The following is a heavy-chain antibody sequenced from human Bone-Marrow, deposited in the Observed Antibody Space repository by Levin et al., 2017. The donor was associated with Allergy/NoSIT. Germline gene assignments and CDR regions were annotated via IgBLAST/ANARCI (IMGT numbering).Heavy chain of an antibody. V-gene: IGHV1-3*01. J-gene: IGHJ4*02. CDR2: INVGNGDT. CDR3: ARAPGGVAVAGTGH. CDR1: GYTFTTYA. Sequence: ASVKVSCKASGYTFTTYALHWVRQAPGQRLEWMGWINVGNGDTKYSQKFQGRVTITRDTSASTAYMELSNLRSEDTAVYYCARAPGGVAVAGTGHWGQGTLVTVSS. D-gene: IGHD6-19*01.